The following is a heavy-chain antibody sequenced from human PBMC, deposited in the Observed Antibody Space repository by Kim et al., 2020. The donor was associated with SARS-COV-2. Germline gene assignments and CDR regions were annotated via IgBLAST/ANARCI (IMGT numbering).Heavy chain of an antibody. CDR3: AREIYYYGSGGAFDI. Sequence: SETLSLTCTVSGGSVSSGSYYWSWIRQPPGKGLEWIGYIYYSGSTNYNPSLKSRVTISVDTSKNQFSLKLSSVTAADTAVYYCAREIYYYGSGGAFDIWGQGTMVTVSS. J-gene: IGHJ3*02. CDR2: IYYSGST. D-gene: IGHD3-10*01. V-gene: IGHV4-61*01. CDR1: GGSVSSGSYY.